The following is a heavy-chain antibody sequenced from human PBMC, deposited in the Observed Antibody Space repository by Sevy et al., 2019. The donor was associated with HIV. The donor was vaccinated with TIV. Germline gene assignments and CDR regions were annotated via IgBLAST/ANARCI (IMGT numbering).Heavy chain of an antibody. D-gene: IGHD6-19*01. J-gene: IGHJ6*03. CDR2: TFIAGRT. CDR1: GFTVNTNY. V-gene: IGHV3-66*02. CDR3: ARETKAVAFSWYYYYMDV. Sequence: GGSLRLSCAASGFTVNTNYMTWVRQSPGKGLEWVSLTFIAGRTYYADSVKGRFTISSDNSRNTVYLQMNSIRLEDTGVYYCARETKAVAFSWYYYYMDVWGKGTTVTVSS.